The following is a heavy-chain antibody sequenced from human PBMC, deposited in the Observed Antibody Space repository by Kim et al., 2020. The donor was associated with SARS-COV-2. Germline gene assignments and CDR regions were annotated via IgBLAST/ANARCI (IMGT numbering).Heavy chain of an antibody. CDR1: GYTFINYW. D-gene: IGHD3-10*02. CDR2: IYPNDSDT. Sequence: GESLKISCQASGYTFINYWVAWVRQMPGKGLEWMGIIYPNDSDTRYNPSIQGQVTMSVDKSINTAYLQWSSLKASDSAIYFCARHVVLLSGVEFYGLDVWGHGTTVTVAS. CDR3: ARHVVLLSGVEFYGLDV. V-gene: IGHV5-51*01. J-gene: IGHJ6*02.